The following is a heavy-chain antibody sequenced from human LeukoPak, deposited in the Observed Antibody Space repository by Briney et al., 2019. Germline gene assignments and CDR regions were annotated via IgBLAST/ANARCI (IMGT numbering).Heavy chain of an antibody. V-gene: IGHV4-4*02. D-gene: IGHD3-22*01. Sequence: PSETLSLTCAVSGGSISSSNWWSWVRQPPGQGLEWIGEIYHSGSTNYNPSLKSRVTISVDKSKNQFSLKLSSVTAADTAVYYCASRGGYYLYYFDYWGQGTLVTDSS. J-gene: IGHJ4*02. CDR1: GGSISSSNW. CDR3: ASRGGYYLYYFDY. CDR2: IYHSGST.